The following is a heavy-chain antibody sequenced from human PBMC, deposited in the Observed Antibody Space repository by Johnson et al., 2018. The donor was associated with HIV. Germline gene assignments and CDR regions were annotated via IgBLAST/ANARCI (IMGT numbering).Heavy chain of an antibody. J-gene: IGHJ3*02. CDR1: GFTFSSYG. Sequence: QMQLVESGGGVVQPGRSLRLSCAASGFTFSSYGMHWVRQVPGKGLDWVAVISYDGSNKYYADSVKGRVTISRDNSKNTLYLQMNSLRAEDTAMYYCAKDNLKRTRGSDAFDIWGQGTRVTVSS. CDR2: ISYDGSNK. CDR3: AKDNLKRTRGSDAFDI. D-gene: IGHD2-15*01. V-gene: IGHV3-30*18.